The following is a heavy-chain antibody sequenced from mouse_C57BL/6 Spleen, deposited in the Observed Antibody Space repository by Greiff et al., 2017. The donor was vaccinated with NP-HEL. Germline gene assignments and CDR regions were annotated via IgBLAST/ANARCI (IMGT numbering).Heavy chain of an antibody. CDR1: GYTFTSYW. CDR2: IYPSDSET. Sequence: QVQLQQPGAELVRPGSSVKLSCKASGYTFTSYWMDWVKQRPGQGLEWIGNIYPSDSETHYNQKFKDKATLTVDKSSSTAYMQLSSLTSEDSAVYYCARFQFITTVWGQGTTLTVSS. V-gene: IGHV1-61*01. CDR3: ARFQFITTV. J-gene: IGHJ2*01. D-gene: IGHD1-1*01.